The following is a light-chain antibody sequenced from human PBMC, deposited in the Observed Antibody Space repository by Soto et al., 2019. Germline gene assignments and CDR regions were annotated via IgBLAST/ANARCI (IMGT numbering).Light chain of an antibody. CDR1: SSDVGDYNY. Sequence: QSALTQPASVSGSPGQSITISCTGTSSDVGDYNYVSWYQQYPGKAPKLMIYEVSNRPSGVSNRFSGSKSGNTASLTISGLQAEDEADYYCSSYTSSSTPWVFGGGTKLTVL. J-gene: IGLJ3*02. V-gene: IGLV2-14*01. CDR2: EVS. CDR3: SSYTSSSTPWV.